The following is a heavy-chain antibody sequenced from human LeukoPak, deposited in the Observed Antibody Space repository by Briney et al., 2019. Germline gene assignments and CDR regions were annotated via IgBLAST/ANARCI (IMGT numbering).Heavy chain of an antibody. J-gene: IGHJ6*04. Sequence: ASVKVSCKGSGYTFTSYYMHWVRQAPGQGLEWMGIINPSGGSTSYAQKFQGRVTMTRDMSTSTVYMELSSLRSEDTAVYYCARDGPIVVVPAAIMDVWGKGTTVTVSS. V-gene: IGHV1-46*01. CDR3: ARDGPIVVVPAAIMDV. CDR2: INPSGGST. CDR1: GYTFTSYY. D-gene: IGHD2-2*01.